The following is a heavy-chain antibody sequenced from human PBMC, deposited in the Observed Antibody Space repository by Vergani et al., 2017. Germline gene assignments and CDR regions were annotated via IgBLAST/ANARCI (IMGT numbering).Heavy chain of an antibody. CDR2: INPNSGGT. CDR3: ARSGIIGATPGAFDY. J-gene: IGHJ3*01. V-gene: IGHV1-2*04. D-gene: IGHD2-15*01. CDR1: GYTFTGYY. Sequence: QVQLVQSGAEVKKPGASVKVSCKASGYTFTGYYMHWVRQAPGQGLEWMGWINPNSGGTNYAQKFQGWVTMTRDTSISTAYMELSRLRSDDTAVYYCARSGIIGATPGAFDYWGQGTMVTVSS.